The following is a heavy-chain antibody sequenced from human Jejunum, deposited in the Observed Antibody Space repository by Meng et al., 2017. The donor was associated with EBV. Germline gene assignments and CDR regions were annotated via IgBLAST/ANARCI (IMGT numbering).Heavy chain of an antibody. CDR1: GFTLSDYW. V-gene: IGHV3-74*01. CDR2: SNSDETSI. D-gene: IGHD2-15*01. J-gene: IGHJ4*02. CDR3: ARRDSRGGFYDS. Sequence: QSVEAGGCLVRPGGSLGLSCVVSGFTLSDYWMHWVRQVPGKGLLWVSRSNSDETSISYAESVKGRFSMSRANAKNTLLLQMNSLTVEDTAVYYCARRDSRGGFYDSWGQGTLVTVSS.